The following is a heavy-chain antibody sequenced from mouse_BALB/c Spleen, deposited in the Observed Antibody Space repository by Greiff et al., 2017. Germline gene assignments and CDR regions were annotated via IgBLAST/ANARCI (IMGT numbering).Heavy chain of an antibody. D-gene: IGHD2-1*01. Sequence: EVKLEESGGGLVQPGGSLRLSCATSGFTFSDFYMEWVRQPPGKRLEWIAASRNKANDYTTEYSASVKGRFIVSRDTSQSILYLQMNALRAEDTAIYYCARDAYGNYGDYYAMDYWGQGTSVTVSS. CDR3: ARDAYGNYGDYYAMDY. CDR1: GFTFSDFY. CDR2: SRNKANDYTT. J-gene: IGHJ4*01. V-gene: IGHV7-1*02.